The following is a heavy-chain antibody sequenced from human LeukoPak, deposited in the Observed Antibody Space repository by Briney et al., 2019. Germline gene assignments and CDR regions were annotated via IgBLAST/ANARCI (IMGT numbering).Heavy chain of an antibody. V-gene: IGHV4-59*01. CDR1: GGSISNYY. D-gene: IGHD4-17*01. J-gene: IGHJ6*02. CDR3: ARGDYPGGYYYYGMDV. CDR2: IYYSGST. Sequence: SETLSLTCTVSGGSISNYYWSWIRQPPGKGLEWIGYIYYSGSTNYNPSLKSRVTISVDTSKNQFSLKLSSVTAADTAVYYCARGDYPGGYYYYGMDVWGQGTTVTVSS.